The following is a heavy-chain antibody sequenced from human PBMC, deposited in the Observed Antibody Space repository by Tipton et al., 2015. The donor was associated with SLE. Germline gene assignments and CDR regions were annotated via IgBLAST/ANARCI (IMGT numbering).Heavy chain of an antibody. V-gene: IGHV4-59*11. CDR3: ATGGYPDAFDM. J-gene: IGHJ3*02. D-gene: IGHD2-15*01. CDR1: GGSISSHY. CDR2: VYYSGST. Sequence: TLSLTCTVSGGSISSHYCSWIRQSPGKGLEWIGNVYYSGSTKYNPSLKSRITISEDTSKNQFSLKLSSVTAADTAVYYCATGGYPDAFDMWGQGTMVTVSS.